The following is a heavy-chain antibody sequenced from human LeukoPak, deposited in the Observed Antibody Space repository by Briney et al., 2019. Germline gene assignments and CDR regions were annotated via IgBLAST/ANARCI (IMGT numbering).Heavy chain of an antibody. CDR2: IKEDGSEK. CDR1: GFTFSGYW. Sequence: GGSLRLSCAASGFTFSGYWMTWVRQAPGKGLEWVANIKEDGSEKYYVDSVKGRFTISRDNAKNSLYLQMNSLRAEDMAVYYCARPKGVRGFPLDSWGQGTLLTVSS. V-gene: IGHV3-7*01. D-gene: IGHD3-10*01. CDR3: ARPKGVRGFPLDS. J-gene: IGHJ5*01.